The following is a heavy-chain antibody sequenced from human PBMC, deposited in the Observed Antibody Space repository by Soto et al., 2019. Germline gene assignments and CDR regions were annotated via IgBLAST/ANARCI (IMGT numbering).Heavy chain of an antibody. Sequence: GGSLRLSCAASGFTFSSYGMHWVRQAPGKGLEWVAVIWYDGSNKYYADSVKGRFTISRDNSKNTLYLQMNSLRAEDTAVYYCARDNTAMETYSDYWGQGTLVTVSS. D-gene: IGHD5-18*01. V-gene: IGHV3-33*01. CDR2: IWYDGSNK. CDR3: ARDNTAMETYSDY. CDR1: GFTFSSYG. J-gene: IGHJ4*02.